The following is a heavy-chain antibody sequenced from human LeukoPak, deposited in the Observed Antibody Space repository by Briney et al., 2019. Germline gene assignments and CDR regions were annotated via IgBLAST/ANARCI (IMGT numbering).Heavy chain of an antibody. CDR3: ARDSRQLWSNWFDP. Sequence: SETLSLTCTVSGGSISSHYWSWIRQPPGKGLEWIGYINYSGSTYYNPSLKSRVTISVDTSKNQFSLKLSSVTAADTAVYYCARDSRQLWSNWFDPWGQGTLVTVSS. CDR1: GGSISSHY. J-gene: IGHJ5*02. V-gene: IGHV4-59*11. CDR2: INYSGST. D-gene: IGHD5-18*01.